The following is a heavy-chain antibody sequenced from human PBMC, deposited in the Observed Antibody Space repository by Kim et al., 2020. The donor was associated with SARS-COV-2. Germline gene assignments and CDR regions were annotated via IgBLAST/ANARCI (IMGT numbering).Heavy chain of an antibody. J-gene: IGHJ4*02. Sequence: SETLSLSCSVSGGSFSSNTYYWGWIRQPPGKGLEWIAIINYSGSTYYNPSLKSRVTISIETSKNQFSLKLTSVTAADTAVYYCARDSGTFPDYWCQGTLV. CDR1: GGSFSSNTYY. V-gene: IGHV4-39*07. D-gene: IGHD1-26*01. CDR2: INYSGST. CDR3: ARDSGTFPDY.